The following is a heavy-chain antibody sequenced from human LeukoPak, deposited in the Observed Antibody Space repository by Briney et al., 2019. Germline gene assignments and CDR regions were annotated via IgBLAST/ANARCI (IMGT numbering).Heavy chain of an antibody. Sequence: GGSLRLSCAASGIAFSSYGMSWVRQAPGKGLERVSSISSTGGTTYYADSVKGRFTISRDNSKNTLYLQMNSLRAEDTAIYYCAKNGDRGAYCTGGTCYPYFYYYMDVWGKGTTVTI. CDR1: GIAFSSYG. CDR3: AKNGDRGAYCTGGTCYPYFYYYMDV. J-gene: IGHJ6*03. CDR2: ISSTGGTT. V-gene: IGHV3-23*01. D-gene: IGHD2-15*01.